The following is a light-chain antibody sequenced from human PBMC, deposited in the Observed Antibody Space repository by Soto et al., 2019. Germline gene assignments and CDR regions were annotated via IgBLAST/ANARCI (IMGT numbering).Light chain of an antibody. CDR1: SSDVGGYNS. CDR2: EVS. V-gene: IGLV2-14*01. CDR3: SSYTSSSTLYV. Sequence: QSALTQPASVSGSPGQSITISCTGTSSDVGGYNSVSWYQQHPGRAPKLMIYEVSNRPSGVSNRFYGSKSGNTASLTISGLQAEDEADYYCSSYTSSSTLYVFGTGTKLTVL. J-gene: IGLJ1*01.